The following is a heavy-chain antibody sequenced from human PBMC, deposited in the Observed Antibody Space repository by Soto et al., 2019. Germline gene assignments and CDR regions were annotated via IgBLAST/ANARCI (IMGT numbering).Heavy chain of an antibody. J-gene: IGHJ6*01. CDR3: SRDQGVGIVVVPAAWGYYYYGMDV. V-gene: IGHV1-18*01. Sequence: ASVKVSCKASGYTFTSYGISWVRQAPGQGLEWMGWISAYNGNTNYAQKLQGRVTMTTDTSTSTAYMELRSLRSDDTAVYYCSRDQGVGIVVVPAAWGYYYYGMDVWGQGTTVTVPS. D-gene: IGHD2-2*01. CDR2: ISAYNGNT. CDR1: GYTFTSYG.